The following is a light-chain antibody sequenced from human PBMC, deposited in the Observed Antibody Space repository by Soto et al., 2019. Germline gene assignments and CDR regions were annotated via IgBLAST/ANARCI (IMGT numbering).Light chain of an antibody. CDR1: QAISSS. Sequence: IQLTQSPSSLSASVGDRVTITCRASQAISSSLPWYHQKPGKAHKVLIYAASTLQSGVPSRFSGSGSGTDFTLTISSLQPEDFATYYCQQLNSYPLTFGGGTKVEIK. CDR2: AAS. J-gene: IGKJ4*01. CDR3: QQLNSYPLT. V-gene: IGKV1-9*01.